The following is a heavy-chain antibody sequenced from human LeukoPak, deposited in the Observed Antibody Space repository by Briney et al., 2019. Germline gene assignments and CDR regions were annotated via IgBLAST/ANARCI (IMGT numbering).Heavy chain of an antibody. CDR3: ASLDGDGNNYWLDS. CDR2: INRSGGT. J-gene: IGHJ5*01. D-gene: IGHD5-24*01. CDR1: GGSFSDYY. Sequence: PSETLSPTCSVSGGSFSDYYWTWIRQPPGKGLEWVGEINRSGGTNYNPSLKSRVTISVQTSANQFSLKVNFVTPADTAVYYCASLDGDGNNYWLDSWGQGTLVTVSS. V-gene: IGHV4-34*01.